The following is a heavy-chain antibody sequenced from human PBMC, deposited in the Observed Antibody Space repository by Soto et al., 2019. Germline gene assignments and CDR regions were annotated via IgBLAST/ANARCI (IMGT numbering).Heavy chain of an antibody. CDR1: GDSITSNSYF. J-gene: IGHJ4*02. CDR3: ARVRCGGDCTFDY. Sequence: RTCTVSGDSITSNSYFWAWIRQPPGKGLEWIGYIYYSGSTYYNPSLKSRVTISVDTSKNQFSLKLSSVTAADTAVYYCARVRCGGDCTFDYWGQGTLVTVSS. V-gene: IGHV4-30-4*08. CDR2: IYYSGST. D-gene: IGHD2-21*02.